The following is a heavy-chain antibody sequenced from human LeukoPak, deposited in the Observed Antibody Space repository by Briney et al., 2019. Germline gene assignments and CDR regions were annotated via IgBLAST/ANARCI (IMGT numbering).Heavy chain of an antibody. CDR1: GYTFTSYD. V-gene: IGHV1-8*01. J-gene: IGHJ6*02. CDR2: MNPNSGNT. Sequence: ASVKVSCKASGYTFTSYDINWVRQATGQGLEWMGWMNPNSGNTGYAQKFQGRVTMTRNTSISTAYMELSSLRSEDTAVYYCARGARITMVRGVTPGRSSYYYYGMDVWGQGTTVTVSS. CDR3: ARGARITMVRGVTPGRSSYYYYGMDV. D-gene: IGHD3-10*01.